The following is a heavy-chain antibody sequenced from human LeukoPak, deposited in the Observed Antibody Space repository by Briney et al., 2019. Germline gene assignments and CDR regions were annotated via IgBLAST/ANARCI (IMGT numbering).Heavy chain of an antibody. D-gene: IGHD5-18*01. V-gene: IGHV1-69*04. CDR2: IIPILGIA. CDR3: ARDPPSRIQLWLPVYYYYGMDV. J-gene: IGHJ6*02. CDR1: GGTFSSYA. Sequence: ASVKVSCKASGGTFSSYAISWVRQAPGQGLEWMGRIIPILGIANYAQKFQGRVTITADKSTSTAYMELSSLRSEDTAAYYCARDPPSRIQLWLPVYYYYGMDVWGQGTTVTVSS.